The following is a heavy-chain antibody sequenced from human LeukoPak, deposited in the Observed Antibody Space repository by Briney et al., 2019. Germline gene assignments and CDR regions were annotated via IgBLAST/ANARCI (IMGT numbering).Heavy chain of an antibody. CDR3: ATDVATTLTGWCFDY. J-gene: IGHJ4*02. V-gene: IGHV1-24*01. CDR1: GYTLTELS. CDR2: FDPEDGET. Sequence: GASVKVSCNVSGYTLTELSMHWVRQAPGRGLEWMGGFDPEDGETIYAQKFQGRVTMTEDTSTDTAYMELSSLRSEDTAVYYCATDVATTLTGWCFDYWGQGTLVTVSS. D-gene: IGHD1-26*01.